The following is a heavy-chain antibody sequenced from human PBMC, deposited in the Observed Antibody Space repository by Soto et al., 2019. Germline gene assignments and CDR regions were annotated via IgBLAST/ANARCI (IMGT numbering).Heavy chain of an antibody. Sequence: EVQLVESGGGLVKPGGSLRLSCAGSGFTFSGYSMNWVRQAPGKGLEWVSSIGSSSNNMYYADSVKGRFTMSRDNAKNSLYLQMNSLRVNDTAVYYCARDLASATGTFDYWGQGTLVTVSS. D-gene: IGHD1-1*01. CDR2: IGSSSNNM. CDR1: GFTFSGYS. J-gene: IGHJ4*02. CDR3: ARDLASATGTFDY. V-gene: IGHV3-21*02.